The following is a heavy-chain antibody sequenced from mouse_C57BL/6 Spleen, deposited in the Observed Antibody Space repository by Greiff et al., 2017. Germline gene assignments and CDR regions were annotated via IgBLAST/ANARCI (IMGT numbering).Heavy chain of an antibody. Sequence: VQLQQPGAELVMPGASVKLSCKASGYTFTSYWMHWVKQRPGQGLEWIGEIDPSDSYTNYNQKFKGKSTLTVDTSSSTAYMQLSSLTSEDSAVYYCARSGDYDGFAYWGQGTLVTVSA. D-gene: IGHD2-4*01. CDR3: ARSGDYDGFAY. J-gene: IGHJ3*01. V-gene: IGHV1-69*01. CDR1: GYTFTSYW. CDR2: IDPSDSYT.